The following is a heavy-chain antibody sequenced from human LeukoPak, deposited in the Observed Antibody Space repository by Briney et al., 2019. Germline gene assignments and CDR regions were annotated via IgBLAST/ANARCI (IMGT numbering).Heavy chain of an antibody. CDR1: GESFSGYY. Sequence: PSGTLSLTCAVYGESFSGYYWSWIRQPPGKGLEWIGEINHSGSTNYNPSLKSRVTISVDTSKNQFSLKLSSVTAADTAVYYCARESGPIVVVTGGYFQHWGQGTLVTVSS. CDR2: INHSGST. CDR3: ARESGPIVVVTGGYFQH. D-gene: IGHD2-21*02. V-gene: IGHV4-34*01. J-gene: IGHJ1*01.